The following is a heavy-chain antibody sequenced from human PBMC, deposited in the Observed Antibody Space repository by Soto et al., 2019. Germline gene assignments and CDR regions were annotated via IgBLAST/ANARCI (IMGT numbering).Heavy chain of an antibody. D-gene: IGHD3-22*01. V-gene: IGHV3-7*03. Sequence: EVQLVESGGGSVQPGGSLRLSCAASGFMFSSYWMSWVRQAPGKGLEWVANIKQDGSEKYYVDSVKGRFTISRDNALNSLYLQMHSLRSEDTAMYYCARDTLGYYDNGDYYDWGQGTLVTVSS. CDR3: ARDTLGYYDNGDYYD. CDR2: IKQDGSEK. J-gene: IGHJ4*02. CDR1: GFMFSSYW.